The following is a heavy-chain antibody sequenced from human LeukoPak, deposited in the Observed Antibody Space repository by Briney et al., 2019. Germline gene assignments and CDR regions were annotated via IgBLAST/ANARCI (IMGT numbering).Heavy chain of an antibody. Sequence: SETLSLTCTVSGGSISSGSYYWSWIRQPPGKGLEWIGYIYYSGSTNYNPSLKSRVTISVDTSKNQFSLKLSSVTAADTAVYYCARRNYGDYGFDYWGQGTLVTVSS. CDR1: GGSISSGSYY. V-gene: IGHV4-61*01. D-gene: IGHD4-17*01. J-gene: IGHJ4*02. CDR3: ARRNYGDYGFDY. CDR2: IYYSGST.